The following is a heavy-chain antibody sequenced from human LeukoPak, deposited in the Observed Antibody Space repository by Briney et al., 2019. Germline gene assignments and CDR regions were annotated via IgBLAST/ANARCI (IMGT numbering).Heavy chain of an antibody. CDR3: ARLCQQTFDI. J-gene: IGHJ3*02. CDR2: IDPSGGST. CDR1: GYTFTTYY. V-gene: IGHV1-46*01. Sequence: GASVKVSCKASGYTFTTYYMHWVRQAPGQGLEWMGIIDPSGGSTSYAQKFQGRVTMTRDTSTSTVYMELSSLRSDDTAAYYCARLCQQTFDIWGQGTLVTVSS.